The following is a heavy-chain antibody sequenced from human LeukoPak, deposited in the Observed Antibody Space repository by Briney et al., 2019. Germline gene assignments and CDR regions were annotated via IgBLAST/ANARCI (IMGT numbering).Heavy chain of an antibody. D-gene: IGHD6-6*01. CDR1: GFTFSSYA. Sequence: GGSLRLSCAASGFTFSSYAMHWVRQAPGKGLEWVAVISYDGSNKYYADSVKGRFTISRDNSKNTLYLQMNSLRAEDTAVHYCARVPRGIAARDYYYYMDVWGKGTTVTVSS. J-gene: IGHJ6*03. CDR3: ARVPRGIAARDYYYYMDV. V-gene: IGHV3-30-3*01. CDR2: ISYDGSNK.